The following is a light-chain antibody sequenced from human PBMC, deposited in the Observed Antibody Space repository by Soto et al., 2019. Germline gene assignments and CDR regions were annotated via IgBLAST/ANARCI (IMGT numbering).Light chain of an antibody. Sequence: QSALTQPASVSGSPGQSITISCTGTSSDVGGYNYVSWYQQHPGKAPKLMIYDVSNRPSGVSNRFSGSKSGNTASLTISGRQAEDESDYYYSSYNSSSTIYVFGTGTQLTVL. CDR1: SSDVGGYNY. J-gene: IGLJ1*01. V-gene: IGLV2-14*01. CDR3: SSYNSSSTIYV. CDR2: DVS.